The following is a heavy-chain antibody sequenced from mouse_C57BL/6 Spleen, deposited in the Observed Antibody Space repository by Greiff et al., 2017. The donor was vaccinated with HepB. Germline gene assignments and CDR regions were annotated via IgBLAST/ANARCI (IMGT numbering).Heavy chain of an antibody. CDR2: IYPGDGDT. Sequence: VKLQESGAELVKPGASVKISCKASGYAFSSYWMNWVKQRPGKGLEWIGQIYPGDGDTNYNGKFKGKATLTADKSSSTAYMQLSSLTSEDSAVYFCATNWDVYFDYWGQGTTLTVSS. D-gene: IGHD4-1*02. J-gene: IGHJ2*01. CDR1: GYAFSSYW. CDR3: ATNWDVYFDY. V-gene: IGHV1-80*01.